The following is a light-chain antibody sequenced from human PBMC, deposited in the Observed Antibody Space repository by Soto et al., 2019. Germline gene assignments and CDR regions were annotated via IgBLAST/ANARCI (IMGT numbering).Light chain of an antibody. J-gene: IGLJ1*01. Sequence: SYELTQPPSVSVAPGKTARITCGGNNIGSKSVHWYQQKPGQAPVLVIYYDSDRPSGIPERFSGSNSGNTATLTISRVEAGDEADYYCQVWYSSSDHPVFGTGTKLTVL. CDR2: YDS. V-gene: IGLV3-21*04. CDR1: NIGSKS. CDR3: QVWYSSSDHPV.